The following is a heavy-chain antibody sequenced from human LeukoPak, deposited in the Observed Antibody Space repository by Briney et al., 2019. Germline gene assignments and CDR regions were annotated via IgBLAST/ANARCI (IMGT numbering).Heavy chain of an antibody. D-gene: IGHD4-17*01. CDR1: GFTFNSYT. CDR3: AREMSMVTSFDY. Sequence: GGSLRLSCAASGFTFNSYTMNWVRQAPGKGLQWVASITSSSSYIYYGDSMKGRFTISRDNAKNSVFLLMNSLRAEDTAVYYCAREMSMVTSFDYWGQGTLVTVSS. V-gene: IGHV3-21*06. CDR2: ITSSSSYI. J-gene: IGHJ4*02.